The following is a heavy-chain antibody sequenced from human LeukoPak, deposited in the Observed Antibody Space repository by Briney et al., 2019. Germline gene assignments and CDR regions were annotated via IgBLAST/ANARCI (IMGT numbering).Heavy chain of an antibody. CDR2: TRSKVRKYAT. CDR3: ARDGAEGDDSAFDV. CDR1: GFTLRDYH. D-gene: IGHD3-22*01. J-gene: IGHJ3*01. Sequence: GSLRLSCVGSGFTLRDYHMDWVRQAPGMGLEWVGRTRSKVRKYATEYAASVKGRFTISRDESENSVFLHLSSLTVEDTALYYCARDGAEGDDSAFDVWGQGTMVTVSS. V-gene: IGHV3-72*01.